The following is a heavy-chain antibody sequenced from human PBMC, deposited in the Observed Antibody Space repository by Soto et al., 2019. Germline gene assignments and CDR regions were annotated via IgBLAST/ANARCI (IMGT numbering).Heavy chain of an antibody. V-gene: IGHV1-18*01. D-gene: IGHD3-16*02. J-gene: IGHJ4*02. CDR3: ARGPFGGFGGVIVAPDY. CDR1: GYTFTSYG. CDR2: ISAYNGNT. Sequence: ASVKVSCKASGYTFTSYGISWVRQAPGQGLEWMGWISAYNGNTNYAQKLQGRVTMTTDTSTSTAYMELRSLRSDDTAVYYCARGPFGGFGGVIVAPDYWGQGTLVTVSS.